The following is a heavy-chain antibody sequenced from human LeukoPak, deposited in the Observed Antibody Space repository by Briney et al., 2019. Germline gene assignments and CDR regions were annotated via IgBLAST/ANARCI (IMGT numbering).Heavy chain of an antibody. CDR2: INGGNGNT. D-gene: IGHD1-26*01. J-gene: IGHJ6*02. V-gene: IGHV1-3*01. Sequence: ASVKVSCKASGYTFTDYAMHWVRQAPGRRLEWMGWINGGNGNTKYSQNFQGRVTIARDTSASTAYMELSSLRSEDTAVYYCARDVGRYGMDVWGQGTTVTVSS. CDR1: GYTFTDYA. CDR3: ARDVGRYGMDV.